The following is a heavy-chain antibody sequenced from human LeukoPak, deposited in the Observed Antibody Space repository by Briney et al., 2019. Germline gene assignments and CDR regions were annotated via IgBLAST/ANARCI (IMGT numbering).Heavy chain of an antibody. CDR2: ISYDGSNK. Sequence: PGRSLRLSCAASGFSFSSYGIHWVRQAPGKRLEWVAVISYDGSNKYYADSVKGRFTISRDNSKNTLYLQMNSLRTEDTSVYYCAKERYSSSSAYIDYWGQGTLVTVSS. D-gene: IGHD6-6*01. V-gene: IGHV3-30*18. CDR3: AKERYSSSSAYIDY. CDR1: GFSFSSYG. J-gene: IGHJ4*02.